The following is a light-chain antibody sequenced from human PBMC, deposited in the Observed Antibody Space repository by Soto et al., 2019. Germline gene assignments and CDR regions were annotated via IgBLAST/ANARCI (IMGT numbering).Light chain of an antibody. Sequence: THSRATLSLPPGERATLSCGASQSVSSNYLAWYQQKPGLAPRLLIYDASSRATGIPDRFSGSGSGTDFTLTISRLEPEDFAVYYCQHYGGSPGTFGQGTKVDIK. J-gene: IGKJ1*01. CDR2: DAS. CDR3: QHYGGSPGT. CDR1: QSVSSNY. V-gene: IGKV3D-20*01.